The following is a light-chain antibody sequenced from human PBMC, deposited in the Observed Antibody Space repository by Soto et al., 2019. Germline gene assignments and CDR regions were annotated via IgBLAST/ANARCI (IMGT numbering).Light chain of an antibody. V-gene: IGKV3-15*01. J-gene: IGKJ1*01. CDR2: RAS. CDR3: QRYHNRPPVT. Sequence: EIAITQSPATLSVSPRERATISCRASQSVSSNLAWYQQKPGQAPTLPIYRASTRATGIPARFSGSGSGTNFTLTNSSLKAEDFADYYCQRYHNRPPVTFGQGTKVEIK. CDR1: QSVSSN.